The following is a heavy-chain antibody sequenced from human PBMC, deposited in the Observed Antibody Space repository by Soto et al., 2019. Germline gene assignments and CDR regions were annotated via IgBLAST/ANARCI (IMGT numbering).Heavy chain of an antibody. D-gene: IGHD3-22*01. CDR1: GCSVSSCSYY. V-gene: IGHV4-61*01. Sequence: SETLSLTCTVSGCSVSSCSYYWSWIRQPPGKGLEWIGYIYYSGSTNYNPSLKSRVTISVDTSKNQFSLKLSSVTAADTAVYYCARVVIVVVTPNWFDPWGQGTLVTVS. CDR2: IYYSGST. CDR3: ARVVIVVVTPNWFDP. J-gene: IGHJ5*02.